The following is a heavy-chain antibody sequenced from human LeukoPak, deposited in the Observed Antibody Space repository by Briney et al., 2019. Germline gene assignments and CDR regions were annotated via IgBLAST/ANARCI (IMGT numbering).Heavy chain of an antibody. J-gene: IGHJ5*02. CDR1: GGSISSYF. D-gene: IGHD6-19*01. V-gene: IGHV4-59*01. CDR2: IHYSENT. CDR3: ARHGYSSGSLAWFDP. Sequence: TSETLSLTCTVSGGSISSYFWSWIRQPPGKGLEWIAYIHYSENTNYNPSLKSRVTISVDTSKNQFSLKLSSVTAADTAVYYCARHGYSSGSLAWFDPWGQGTQVTVSS.